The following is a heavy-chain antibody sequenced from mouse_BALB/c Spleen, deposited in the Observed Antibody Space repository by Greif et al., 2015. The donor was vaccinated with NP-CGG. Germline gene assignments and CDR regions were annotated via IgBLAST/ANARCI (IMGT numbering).Heavy chain of an antibody. V-gene: IGHV1-14*01. D-gene: IGHD2-14*01. Sequence: EVQLQQSGPELVKPGASVKMSCKASGYTFTNYVLHWVKQRPGQGLEWIGSITPYNDGNNYNEKFKGKVTLTSDKSSSTAYMELSSPTSEDSAVYYCARRRYDLYYFDYWGQGTTLIVSS. CDR2: ITPYNDGN. CDR1: GYTFTNYV. J-gene: IGHJ2*01. CDR3: ARRRYDLYYFDY.